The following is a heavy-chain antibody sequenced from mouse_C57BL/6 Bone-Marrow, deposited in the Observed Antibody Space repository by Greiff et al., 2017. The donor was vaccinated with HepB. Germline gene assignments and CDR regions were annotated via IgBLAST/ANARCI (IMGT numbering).Heavy chain of an antibody. Sequence: EVQLQESEGGLVQPGSSMKLSCTASGFTFSDYYMAWVRQVPEKGLEWVANINYDGSSTYYLDSLKSRFIISRDNAKNILYLQMSSLKSEDTATYYCARRGGGDYFDYWGQGTTLTVSS. CDR2: INYDGSST. J-gene: IGHJ2*01. D-gene: IGHD1-1*02. CDR3: ARRGGGDYFDY. V-gene: IGHV5-16*01. CDR1: GFTFSDYY.